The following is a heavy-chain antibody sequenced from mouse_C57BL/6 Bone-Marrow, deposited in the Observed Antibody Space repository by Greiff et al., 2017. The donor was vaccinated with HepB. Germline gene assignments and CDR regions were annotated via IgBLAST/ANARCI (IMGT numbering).Heavy chain of an antibody. CDR3: ARGGYYYGSSSYAMGY. CDR2: IYPRSGNT. D-gene: IGHD1-1*01. CDR1: GYTFTSYG. Sequence: VKLQESGAELARPGASVKLSCKASGYTFTSYGISWVKQSTGQGLEWIGEIYPRSGNTYYNEKFKGKATLTADKSSSTAYMELRSLTSEDSAVYFCARGGYYYGSSSYAMGYWGQGTSVTVSS. V-gene: IGHV1-81*01. J-gene: IGHJ4*01.